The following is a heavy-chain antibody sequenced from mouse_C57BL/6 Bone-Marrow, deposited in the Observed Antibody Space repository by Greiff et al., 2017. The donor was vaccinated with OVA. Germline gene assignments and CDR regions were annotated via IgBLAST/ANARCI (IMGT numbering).Heavy chain of an antibody. CDR3: APSYHYDFAY. CDR2: IHPNSGST. J-gene: IGHJ3*01. Sequence: QVQLQQPGAELVKPGASVKLSCKASGYTFTSYWMHWVKQRPGQGLEWIGMIHPNSGSTNYNEKFKSKATLTVDKSSSTAYMQLSSLTSEDSAIYYCAPSYHYDFAYWGQGTLVTVSA. D-gene: IGHD2-4*01. CDR1: GYTFTSYW. V-gene: IGHV1-64*01.